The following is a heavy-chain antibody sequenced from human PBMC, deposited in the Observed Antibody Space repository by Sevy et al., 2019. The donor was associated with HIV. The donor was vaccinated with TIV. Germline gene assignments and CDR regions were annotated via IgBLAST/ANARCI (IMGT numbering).Heavy chain of an antibody. CDR2: FSFGCGRI. D-gene: IGHD2-8*01. CDR1: GFTFAKYS. J-gene: IGHJ4*02. V-gene: IGHV3-23*01. CDR3: AREGCTQPHDY. Sequence: GGSLRLSCAASGFTFAKYSMSWVRQAPGKGLEWVSTFSFGCGRINYAESVKGRFTISRVDSKNTLFLQMNSLRAEDTATYFCAREGCTQPHDYWGQGTLLTVSS.